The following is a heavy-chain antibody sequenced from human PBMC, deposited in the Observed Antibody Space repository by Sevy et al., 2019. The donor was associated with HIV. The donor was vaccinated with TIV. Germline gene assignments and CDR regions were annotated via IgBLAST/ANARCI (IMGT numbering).Heavy chain of an antibody. V-gene: IGHV3-30-3*01. CDR2: ISYDGSSK. CDR1: GFTFSSFA. Sequence: GGSLRLSCAASGFTFSSFAMHWVRQAPGKGLEWVAVISYDGSSKYYPDSVKGRFTISRDNAKNTLYLQMNRLRPEDTAVYFCANAYSGSYSHSYLYALDVWGQGTTVTVSS. J-gene: IGHJ6*02. CDR3: ANAYSGSYSHSYLYALDV. D-gene: IGHD1-26*01.